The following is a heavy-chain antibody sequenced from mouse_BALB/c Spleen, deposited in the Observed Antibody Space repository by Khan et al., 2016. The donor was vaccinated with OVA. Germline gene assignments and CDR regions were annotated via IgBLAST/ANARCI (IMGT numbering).Heavy chain of an antibody. Sequence: VELVESGPGLVAPSQSLSITCTISGFSLTNYGVHWVRQPPGEGLEWLVVIWSDGSTTYNSALKSRLTISKDNSESQVFLKMNSLQTDDTAMYFCARQPYYHYNIMDYWGQGTSVTVSS. CDR1: GFSLTNYG. CDR3: ARQPYYHYNIMDY. J-gene: IGHJ4*01. D-gene: IGHD2-10*01. V-gene: IGHV2-6-1*01. CDR2: IWSDGST.